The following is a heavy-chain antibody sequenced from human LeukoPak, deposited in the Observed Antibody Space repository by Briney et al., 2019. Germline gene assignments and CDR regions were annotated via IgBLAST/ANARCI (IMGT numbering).Heavy chain of an antibody. CDR2: IIPILGIA. CDR3: ARDPYSNYVTPFDY. D-gene: IGHD4-11*01. V-gene: IGHV1-69*04. J-gene: IGHJ4*02. CDR1: GGTFSSYA. Sequence: ASVKVSCKASGGTFSSYAISWVRQAPGQGLEWMGRIIPILGIANYAQKLQGRVTMTTDTSTSTAYMELRSLRSDDTAVYYCARDPYSNYVTPFDYWGQGTLVTVSS.